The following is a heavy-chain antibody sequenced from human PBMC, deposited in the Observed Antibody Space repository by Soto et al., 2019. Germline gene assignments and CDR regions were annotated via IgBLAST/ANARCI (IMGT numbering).Heavy chain of an antibody. CDR2: IYHSGST. CDR1: GGSISSGGYS. Sequence: SETLSLTCAVSGGSISSGGYSWSWIRQPPGKGLEWIGYIYHSGSTYYNPSLKSRVTISVDRSKNQFSLKLSSVTAADTAVYYCARGARLRSSGDAFDIRGQGTRVTVSS. J-gene: IGHJ3*02. D-gene: IGHD3-22*01. V-gene: IGHV4-30-2*01. CDR3: ARGARLRSSGDAFDI.